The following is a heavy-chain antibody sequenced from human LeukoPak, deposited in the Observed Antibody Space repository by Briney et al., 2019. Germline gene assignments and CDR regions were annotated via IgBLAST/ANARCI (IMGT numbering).Heavy chain of an antibody. Sequence: SETLSLTCTVSGGSISSYYWSWIRQPPGKGLEWIGYIYYSGSTNYNPSLKSRVTISVDTSKNQFSLKLSSVTAADTAVYYCARDLEGRQYKYYYYYYMDVWGKGTTVTVSS. CDR3: ARDLEGRQYKYYYYYYMDV. D-gene: IGHD1-1*01. CDR2: IYYSGST. CDR1: GGSISSYY. J-gene: IGHJ6*03. V-gene: IGHV4-59*12.